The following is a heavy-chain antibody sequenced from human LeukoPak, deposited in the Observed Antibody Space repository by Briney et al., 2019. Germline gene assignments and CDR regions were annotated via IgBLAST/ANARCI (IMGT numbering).Heavy chain of an antibody. CDR3: ARGPPLNPGAYGSRGYYYFDY. D-gene: IGHD3-22*01. Sequence: SETLSLTCAVDGGSFSGYYWTWIRQPPGKGLEWIGEINYSGSPNYNPSLKSRVTISIDTSKNQFSLKLSSVTAADTAMYYCARGPPLNPGAYGSRGYYYFDYWGQGILVTVSS. J-gene: IGHJ4*02. CDR1: GGSFSGYY. V-gene: IGHV4-34*01. CDR2: INYSGSP.